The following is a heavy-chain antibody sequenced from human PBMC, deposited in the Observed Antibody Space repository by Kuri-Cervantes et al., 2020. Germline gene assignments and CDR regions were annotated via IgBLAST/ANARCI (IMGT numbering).Heavy chain of an antibody. CDR1: GFTFSNAW. V-gene: IGHV3-15*01. CDR3: TRDQLLGNWFDP. D-gene: IGHD2-2*01. J-gene: IGHJ5*02. CDR2: IKSKTDGGTT. Sequence: GESLKSSCAASGFTFSNAWMSWVRQAPGKGLEWVGRIKSKTDGGTTDYAAPVKGRFTISRDDSKNTLYLQMNSLKTEDTAVYYCTRDQLLGNWFDPWGQGTQVTVSS.